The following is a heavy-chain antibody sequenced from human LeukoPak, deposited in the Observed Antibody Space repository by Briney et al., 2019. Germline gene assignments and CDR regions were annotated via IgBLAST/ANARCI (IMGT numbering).Heavy chain of an antibody. CDR3: AKRAGESSPIEYYYYMDV. J-gene: IGHJ6*03. V-gene: IGHV3-23*01. CDR2: ISGSGGRT. CDR1: GFTFSSYA. Sequence: GGSLRLSCAASGFTFSSYAMSWVRQAPGKGLEWVSAISGSGGRTYYADSWKGRFTISRENSKNTLYLQMNRLRAEDTAVYYCAKRAGESSPIEYYYYMDVWGKGNTVTVSS. D-gene: IGHD3-10*01.